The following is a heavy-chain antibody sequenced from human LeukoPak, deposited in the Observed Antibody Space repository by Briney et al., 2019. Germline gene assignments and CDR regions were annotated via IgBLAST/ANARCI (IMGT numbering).Heavy chain of an antibody. J-gene: IGHJ4*02. V-gene: IGHV3-15*01. CDR3: TTEKGFGETPPYYFDY. D-gene: IGHD3-10*01. CDR2: IKSKTDGGTT. CDR1: GFTFSDSY. Sequence: GGSLRLSCAASGFTFSDSYMTWIRQAPGKGLEWVGRIKSKTDGGTTDYAAPVKGRFTISRDDSKNTLYLQMNSLKTEDTAVYYCTTEKGFGETPPYYFDYWGQGTLVTVSS.